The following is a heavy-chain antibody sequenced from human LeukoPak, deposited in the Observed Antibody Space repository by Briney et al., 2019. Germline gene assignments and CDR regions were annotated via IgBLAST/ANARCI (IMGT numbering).Heavy chain of an antibody. D-gene: IGHD5-18*01. CDR2: TYYRSKWYN. CDR1: GDSVSSNSAA. CDR3: ARDYRYSYGLGPLSYFDY. Sequence: SQTLSLTCAISGDSVSSNSAAWNWIRQSPSRGLEWLGRTYYRSKWYNDYAVSVKSRITINPDTSKNQFSLQLNSVTPEDTAVYYCARDYRYSYGLGPLSYFDYWGQGTLVTVSS. J-gene: IGHJ4*02. V-gene: IGHV6-1*01.